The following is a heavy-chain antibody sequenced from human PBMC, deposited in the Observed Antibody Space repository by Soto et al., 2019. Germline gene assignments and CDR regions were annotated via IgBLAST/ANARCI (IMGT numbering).Heavy chain of an antibody. V-gene: IGHV4-59*01. CDR3: ARDAHYEGTPYGMDV. J-gene: IGHJ6*02. D-gene: IGHD4-17*01. Sequence: QVQLQESGPGLVKPSETLSLTCTVSGGSISSYYWSWIRQPPGKGLEWIGYIYYSGSTNYNPSLKSRVTISVDTSKNQFSLKLSSVTAADTAVYYCARDAHYEGTPYGMDVWGQGTTVTVSS. CDR1: GGSISSYY. CDR2: IYYSGST.